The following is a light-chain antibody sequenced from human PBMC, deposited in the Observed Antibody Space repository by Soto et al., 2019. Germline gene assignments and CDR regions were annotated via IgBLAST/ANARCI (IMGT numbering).Light chain of an antibody. Sequence: DIQMTQSPSSLSASVGDRVTITCRASQDINNYLNWYQQKPGKAPKLLIYDASNLETGVPSRFSGSGSGTDFTFTISSLQPEDIATYYCQQYDNLPPTWTFGQGTKVDIK. CDR2: DAS. J-gene: IGKJ1*01. CDR1: QDINNY. V-gene: IGKV1-33*01. CDR3: QQYDNLPPTWT.